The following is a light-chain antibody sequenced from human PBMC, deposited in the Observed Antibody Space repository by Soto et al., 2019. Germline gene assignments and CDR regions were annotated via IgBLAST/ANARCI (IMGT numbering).Light chain of an antibody. CDR1: QSVSSSY. V-gene: IGKV3-20*01. Sequence: EIVLTQSPGTLSLSPGERATLSCRASQSVSSSYLAWYQQKPGQAPRLLIYDASSRATGIPDRFSGSGSGTDFTLTISRLEPEDFAVYYCQQYVRSPRGLTFGGGTKVEIE. CDR3: QQYVRSPRGLT. CDR2: DAS. J-gene: IGKJ4*01.